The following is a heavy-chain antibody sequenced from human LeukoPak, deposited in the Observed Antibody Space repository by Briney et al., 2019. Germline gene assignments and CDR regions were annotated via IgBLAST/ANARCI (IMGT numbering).Heavy chain of an antibody. D-gene: IGHD6-19*01. CDR1: GFTFSSYG. Sequence: GRSLRLSCAASGFTFSSYGMHWVRPAPGKGLEWVAVISYDGSSKYYADSVKGRFTISRDNSKNALYLQMNSLRTEDTAVYYCAKDWGIVVAGTSHYGMDVWGQGTTVTVSS. CDR3: AKDWGIVVAGTSHYGMDV. V-gene: IGHV3-30*18. J-gene: IGHJ6*02. CDR2: ISYDGSSK.